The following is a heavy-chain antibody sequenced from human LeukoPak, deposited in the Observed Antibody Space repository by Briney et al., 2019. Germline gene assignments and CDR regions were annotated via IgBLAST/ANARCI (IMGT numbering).Heavy chain of an antibody. Sequence: SETLSLTCTASGGSISTYYWSWIRQPPGKGLEWIGYISYSGSTNYNPSLKSRVTISVDTSKNQFSLKLSSVTAADTAVYYCAREDPQTTVPEGLDVWGQGTTVTVSS. J-gene: IGHJ6*02. D-gene: IGHD4-17*01. V-gene: IGHV4-59*01. CDR3: AREDPQTTVPEGLDV. CDR2: ISYSGST. CDR1: GGSISTYY.